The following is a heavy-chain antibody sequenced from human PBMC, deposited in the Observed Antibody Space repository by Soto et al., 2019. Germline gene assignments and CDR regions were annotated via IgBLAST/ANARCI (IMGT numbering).Heavy chain of an antibody. Sequence: QVQLVESGGGVVQPGRSLRLSCAPSGFTFSSYAMHWVRQAPGKGLEWVAVISYDGSNKYYADSVKGRFTISRDNSKNTLYLQMNSLRAEDTAVYYCARDRGYCSGGSSCPFDYWGQGTLVTVSS. CDR2: ISYDGSNK. V-gene: IGHV3-30-3*01. CDR3: ARDRGYCSGGSSCPFDY. J-gene: IGHJ4*02. CDR1: GFTFSSYA. D-gene: IGHD2-15*01.